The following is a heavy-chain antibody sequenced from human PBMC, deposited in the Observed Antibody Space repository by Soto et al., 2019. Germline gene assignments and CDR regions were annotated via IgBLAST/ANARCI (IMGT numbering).Heavy chain of an antibody. CDR3: ARVGDYAAKD. J-gene: IGHJ4*02. V-gene: IGHV3-53*01. CDR1: GFDFSDYY. D-gene: IGHD4-17*01. CDR2: ISST. Sequence: PGGSLRLSCVAAGFDFSDYYMTWFRQAPGKAPEWVSSISSTYYADSVKGRFTISRDNSKNTLYLQMNSLRAEDTAVYYCARVGDYAAKDWGQGTLVTVSS.